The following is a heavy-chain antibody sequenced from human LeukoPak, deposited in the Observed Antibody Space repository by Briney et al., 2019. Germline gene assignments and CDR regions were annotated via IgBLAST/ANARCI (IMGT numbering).Heavy chain of an antibody. CDR3: AGDYAGSPDY. V-gene: IGHV3-74*03. CDR1: GFTFSTYW. D-gene: IGHD3-10*01. J-gene: IGHJ4*02. CDR2: INGDGSTT. Sequence: PGGSLRLSCTASGFTFSTYWINWVRQSPGKGLVWVALINGDGSTTTHADSVKGRFTISRDNAKHTAYLQMNSLRDEDTAVYFCAGDYAGSPDYWGQGTLVTASA.